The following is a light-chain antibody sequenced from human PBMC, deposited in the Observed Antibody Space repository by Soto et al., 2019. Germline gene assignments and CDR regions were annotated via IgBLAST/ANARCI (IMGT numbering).Light chain of an antibody. Sequence: EIVLTQSPATLSLSPGERATLSCRASQSVSKYLAWYQQKPGQAPRLLIYDVSNRATGIPARFSGSGSGTDFTLTISCLQSEDFATYYCQQYYSYPLTFGGGTKVDI. CDR1: QSVSKY. J-gene: IGKJ4*01. CDR3: QQYYSYPLT. CDR2: DVS. V-gene: IGKV3-11*01.